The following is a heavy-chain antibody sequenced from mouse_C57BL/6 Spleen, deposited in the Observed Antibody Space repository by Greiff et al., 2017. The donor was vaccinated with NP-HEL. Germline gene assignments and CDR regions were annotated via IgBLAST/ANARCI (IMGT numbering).Heavy chain of an antibody. CDR3: TRAAQAAWFAY. Sequence: EVQGVESGGGLVQPGGSMKLSCAASGFTFSDAWMDWVRQSPEKGLEWVAEIRNKANNHATYYAESVKGRFTISRDDSKSSVYLQMNSLRAEDTGIYYCTRAAQAAWFAYWGQGTLVTVSA. V-gene: IGHV6-6*01. CDR1: GFTFSDAW. CDR2: IRNKANNHAT. J-gene: IGHJ3*01. D-gene: IGHD3-2*02.